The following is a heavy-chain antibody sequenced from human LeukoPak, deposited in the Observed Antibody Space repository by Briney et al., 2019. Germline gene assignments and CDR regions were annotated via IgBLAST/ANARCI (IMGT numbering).Heavy chain of an antibody. Sequence: GGSLRLSCVDSGFTFSTYSINRVRQSPGKGLEWVSYISRDSSTIYYAHSVKGRFTISRDNAENSLYLQMNSLRDEDTAVYYCARGLTTVTTWAFDIWGQGTMVTVSS. J-gene: IGHJ3*02. V-gene: IGHV3-48*02. CDR3: ARGLTTVTTWAFDI. CDR1: GFTFSTYS. D-gene: IGHD4-17*01. CDR2: ISRDSSTI.